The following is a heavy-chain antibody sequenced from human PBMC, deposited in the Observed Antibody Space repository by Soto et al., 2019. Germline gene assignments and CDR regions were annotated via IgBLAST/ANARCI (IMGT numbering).Heavy chain of an antibody. CDR1: GYTFTGYY. CDR2: INPNSGGT. CDR3: ARDKRYCSSTSCYRIHAMDV. D-gene: IGHD2-2*01. V-gene: IGHV1-2*02. J-gene: IGHJ6*02. Sequence: ASVKVSCKASGYTFTGYYMHWVRQAPGQGLEWMGWINPNSGGTNYAQKFQGRVTMTRDTSISTAYMELSRLRSDDTAVYYCARDKRYCSSTSCYRIHAMDVWGQGTTVTGS.